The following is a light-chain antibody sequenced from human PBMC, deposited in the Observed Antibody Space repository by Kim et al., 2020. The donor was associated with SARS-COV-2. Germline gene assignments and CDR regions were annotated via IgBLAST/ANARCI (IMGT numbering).Light chain of an antibody. CDR3: NSYTISSTYV. V-gene: IGLV2-14*01. J-gene: IGLJ1*01. CDR1: SGDISAYDY. CDR2: DVS. Sequence: SALTQPASVSGSPGQSVTISCAGTSGDISAYDYVSWYQQHPGKVPKLLIYDVSKRPSGVTTRFSGSKSVNTASLTISGLQADDEADYYCNSYTISSTYVFGTGTKVTVL.